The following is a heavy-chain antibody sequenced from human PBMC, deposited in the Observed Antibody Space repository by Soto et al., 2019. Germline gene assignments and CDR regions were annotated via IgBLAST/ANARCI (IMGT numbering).Heavy chain of an antibody. Sequence: EVQLLESGGNLVQPGGSLRLSCAASGFTFSRHAMSWVRQAPGEGPEWVSTLDAGDTTYYADSVKGRFTISRDNARNTLSLQMNSLRVEDTAVYYCAKDPRAYSTHMGYFSDHWGQGTLVTVSS. D-gene: IGHD6-13*01. CDR3: AKDPRAYSTHMGYFSDH. V-gene: IGHV3-23*01. CDR1: GFTFSRHA. J-gene: IGHJ4*02. CDR2: LDAGDTT.